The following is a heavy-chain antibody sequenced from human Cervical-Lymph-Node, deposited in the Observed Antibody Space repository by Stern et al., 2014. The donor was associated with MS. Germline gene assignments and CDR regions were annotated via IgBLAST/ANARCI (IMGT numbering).Heavy chain of an antibody. CDR2: IIPIFGTA. J-gene: IGHJ4*02. V-gene: IGHV1-69*01. CDR3: AREGKGRNGYNNPFDY. D-gene: IGHD5-24*01. CDR1: GDTFGTYT. Sequence: QVQLVQSGAEVRKPGSSVKVSCKASGDTFGTYTFSWVRQAPGQGLERMGGIIPIFGTANYAQKFQGTVTITADESTNTGYMELSSLRSEDTAVYYCAREGKGRNGYNNPFDYWGQGTLVTVSS.